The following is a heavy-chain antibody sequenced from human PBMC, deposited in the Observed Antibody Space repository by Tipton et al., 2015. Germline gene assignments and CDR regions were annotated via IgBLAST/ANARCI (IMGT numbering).Heavy chain of an antibody. CDR1: GFIFTDYY. CDR2: ISTNSRTI. CDR3: AREEEYCDGGDCYSRGLDY. J-gene: IGHJ4*02. D-gene: IGHD2-21*02. V-gene: IGHV3-11*04. Sequence: SLRLSCAASGFIFTDYYMSWLRQAPGKGLEWLSYISTNSRTIYYIDSVKGRFTISRDNAKTSLYLQMNSLRDEDTAVYYCAREEEYCDGGDCYSRGLDYWGQGTLVTVSS.